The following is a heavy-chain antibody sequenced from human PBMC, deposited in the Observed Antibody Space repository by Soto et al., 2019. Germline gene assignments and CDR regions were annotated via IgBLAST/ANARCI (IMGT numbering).Heavy chain of an antibody. CDR3: ASPGTGTIPICGMDV. CDR1: GGTFSSYA. CDR2: IIPIFGTA. D-gene: IGHD1-1*01. J-gene: IGHJ6*02. Sequence: QVQLVQSGAEVKKPGSSVKVSCKASGGTFSSYAISWVRQAPGQGLEWMGGIIPIFGTANYAQKFQGRVTITADEATSTAYMEQSSLRPEDTAVYYCASPGTGTIPICGMDVWGQGTTVTVSS. V-gene: IGHV1-69*12.